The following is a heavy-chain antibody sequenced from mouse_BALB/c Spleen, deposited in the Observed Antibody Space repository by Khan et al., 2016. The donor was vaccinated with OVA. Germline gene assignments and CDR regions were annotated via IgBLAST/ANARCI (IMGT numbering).Heavy chain of an antibody. V-gene: IGHV1-4*01. J-gene: IGHJ2*01. D-gene: IGHD1-1*01. CDR3: ARSAFYGRSSYFDY. Sequence: QVQLQQSGAELARPGASVKMSCKASGYTFTSYTMHWIKQRPGQALEWIGYIDPSSGYTNYNQKFRDKATLTADKSSSTAYIQLSSLTSEDSAGSSCARSAFYGRSSYFDYWGPGTTLTVSS. CDR2: IDPSSGYT. CDR1: GYTFTSYT.